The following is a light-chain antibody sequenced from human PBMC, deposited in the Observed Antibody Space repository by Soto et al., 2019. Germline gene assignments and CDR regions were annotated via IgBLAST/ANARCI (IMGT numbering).Light chain of an antibody. J-gene: IGKJ2*01. CDR3: QQRSNSPHT. V-gene: IGKV3-11*01. CDR1: QSVSSY. CDR2: DAS. Sequence: EIVLTQSPATLSLSPGERATLSRRASQSVSSYLAWYQQKPRQAPTLLLYDASNRATGIPARVSGSGSGTDFTLNIRILEHDDFAVYYCQQRSNSPHTLGQATKLEIK.